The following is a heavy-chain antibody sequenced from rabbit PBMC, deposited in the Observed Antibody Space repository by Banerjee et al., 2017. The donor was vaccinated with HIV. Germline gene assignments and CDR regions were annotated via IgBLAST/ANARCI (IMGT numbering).Heavy chain of an antibody. J-gene: IGHJ3*01. Sequence: CWVRQAPGKGLEWIACINSNTGNTVYASWAKGPFTISKTSSTTVTLQMTSLTAADTATYFCARSAGYGDFAYALTRLDLWGPGTLVTVS. CDR2: INSNTGNT. V-gene: IGHV1S40*01. CDR3: ARSAGYGDFAYALTRLDL. D-gene: IGHD2-1*01.